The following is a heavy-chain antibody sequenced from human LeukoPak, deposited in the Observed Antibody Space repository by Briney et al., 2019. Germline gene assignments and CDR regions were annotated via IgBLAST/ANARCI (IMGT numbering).Heavy chain of an antibody. V-gene: IGHV1-69*05. CDR1: GGTFSSYA. CDR3: AREGGGSSDHYMDV. D-gene: IGHD6-6*01. J-gene: IGHJ6*03. Sequence: SVKVSCKASGGTFSSYAISWVRQAPGQGLEWMGGIIPIFGTANYAQKFQGRVTITTDESTSTAYMELSSLRSEDTAVYYCAREGGGSSDHYMDVWAKGPRSPSP. CDR2: IIPIFGTA.